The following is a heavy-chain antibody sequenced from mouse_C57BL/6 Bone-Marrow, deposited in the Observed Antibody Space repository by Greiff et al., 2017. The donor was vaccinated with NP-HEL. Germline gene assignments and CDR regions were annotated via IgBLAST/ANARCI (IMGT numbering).Heavy chain of an antibody. Sequence: VMLVESGAELVKPGASVKLSCKASGYTFTEYTIHWVKQRSGQGLEWIGWFYPGSGSIKYNEKFKDKATLTADKSSSTVYMELSRLTSEDSAVYFCARHEDRGLLRNYFDYWGQGTTLTVSS. D-gene: IGHD2-3*01. CDR3: ARHEDRGLLRNYFDY. CDR1: GYTFTEYT. V-gene: IGHV1-62-2*01. CDR2: FYPGSGSI. J-gene: IGHJ2*01.